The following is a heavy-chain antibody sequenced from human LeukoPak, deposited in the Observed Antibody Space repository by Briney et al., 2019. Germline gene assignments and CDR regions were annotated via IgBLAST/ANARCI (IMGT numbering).Heavy chain of an antibody. CDR2: ISPYNGNT. CDR3: ARDNTWYFDL. CDR1: GYTFSSYA. J-gene: IGHJ2*01. Sequence: GTSVKVSCKASGYTFSSYAITWVRQAPGQGLEWMGWISPYNGNTNSAQRFQGRVTMTTDTSTSAAYMELTSLRPDDTAVYYCARDNTWYFDLWGRGTLVTVSS. V-gene: IGHV1-18*01. D-gene: IGHD2/OR15-2a*01.